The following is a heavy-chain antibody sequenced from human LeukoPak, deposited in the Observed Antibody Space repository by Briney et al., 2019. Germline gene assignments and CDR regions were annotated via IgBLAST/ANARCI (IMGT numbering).Heavy chain of an antibody. V-gene: IGHV4-39*07. CDR1: GGSISSINYY. J-gene: IGHJ5*02. D-gene: IGHD2-15*01. CDR3: ARAGMGRVVAATPPHYLNWFDP. CDR2: IYYSGTT. Sequence: SETLSLTCSVSGGSISSINYYWGWIRQPPGKGLEWIGTIYYSGTTYYNPSLRSRVTISVDTSKNQFSLKLSSVTAADTAVYYCARAGMGRVVAATPPHYLNWFDPWGQGTLVTVSS.